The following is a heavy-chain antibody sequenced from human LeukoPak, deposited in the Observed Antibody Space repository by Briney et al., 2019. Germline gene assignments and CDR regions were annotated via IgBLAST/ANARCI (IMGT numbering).Heavy chain of an antibody. CDR3: AKDAVAPGSGGDYFDY. CDR1: GFTFSSYA. V-gene: IGHV3-23*01. J-gene: IGHJ4*02. Sequence: GGSLRLSCAASGFTFSSYAMSWVRQAPGKGLEWVSVLTGNGGRTYYADFVKGRFTISRDNSKNTLSLQMNSLRAEDTAIYYCAKDAVAPGSGGDYFDYWGQGTLVTVSS. D-gene: IGHD3-10*01. CDR2: LTGNGGRT.